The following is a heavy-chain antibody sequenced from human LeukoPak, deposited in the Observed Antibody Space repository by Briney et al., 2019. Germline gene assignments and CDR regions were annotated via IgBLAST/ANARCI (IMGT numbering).Heavy chain of an antibody. Sequence: SVKVSCKASGGTFSSYAISWVRQAPGQGLEWMGRIIPILGIANYAQKFQGRVTITADKSTSTAYMELSSLRSEDTAVYYCARELWFGEFPYGMDVWGQGTTVTVSS. J-gene: IGHJ6*02. D-gene: IGHD3-10*01. CDR1: GGTFSSYA. CDR3: ARELWFGEFPYGMDV. CDR2: IIPILGIA. V-gene: IGHV1-69*04.